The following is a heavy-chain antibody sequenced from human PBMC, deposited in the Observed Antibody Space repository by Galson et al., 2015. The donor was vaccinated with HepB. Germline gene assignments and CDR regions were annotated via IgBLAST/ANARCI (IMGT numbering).Heavy chain of an antibody. CDR2: ISWDGGST. CDR1: GFTFDDYA. Sequence: SLRLSCAASGFTFDDYAMHRVRQAPGKGLEWVSLISWDGGSTYYADSVKGRFTISRDNSKNSLYLQMNSLRAEDTALYYCAKGLQRSAAAGPFLPDAFDIWGQGTMVTVSS. V-gene: IGHV3-43D*03. J-gene: IGHJ3*02. CDR3: AKGLQRSAAAGPFLPDAFDI. D-gene: IGHD6-13*01.